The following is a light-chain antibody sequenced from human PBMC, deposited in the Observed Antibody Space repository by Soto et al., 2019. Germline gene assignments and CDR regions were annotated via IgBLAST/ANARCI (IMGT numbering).Light chain of an antibody. CDR3: QQYKRYVPT. V-gene: IGKV1-16*01. CDR2: GAS. CDR1: QDINYY. Sequence: DIQMTQSPSSLSAFVGDRVTITCRASQDINYYVAWFQQKPGKAPRSLIFGASTLQSGVPSRFSGSGSGTDFTLTISSLQPDDFATYYCQQYKRYVPTFGQGTKVEIK. J-gene: IGKJ1*01.